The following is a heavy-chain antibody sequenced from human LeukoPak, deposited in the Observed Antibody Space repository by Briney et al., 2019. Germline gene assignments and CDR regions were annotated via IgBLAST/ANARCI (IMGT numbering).Heavy chain of an antibody. CDR3: ARGGNAKASIAAAGTRAAFDY. J-gene: IGHJ4*02. D-gene: IGHD6-13*01. Sequence: GASVNVSCKASGYTFNSYGISWVRQAPGQGLEWMGWISAYNGNTNYAQKLQGRVTMTTDTSTSTAYMELRSLSSDDTAVYYCARGGNAKASIAAAGTRAAFDYWGQGTLVTVSS. V-gene: IGHV1-18*01. CDR1: GYTFNSYG. CDR2: ISAYNGNT.